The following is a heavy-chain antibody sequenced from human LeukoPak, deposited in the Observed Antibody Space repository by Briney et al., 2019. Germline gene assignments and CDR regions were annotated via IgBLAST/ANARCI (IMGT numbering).Heavy chain of an antibody. D-gene: IGHD5-12*01. CDR2: IRYDGSNK. J-gene: IGHJ4*02. CDR1: GFTFSSYG. Sequence: PGGSLRLSCAASGFTFSSYGMHWVRQAPGKGLEWVAFIRYDGSNKYYADSVKGRFTISRDNSKNTLYLQMNSLRAEDTAVYYCARGGGYGQDFDYWGQGTLVTVSS. V-gene: IGHV3-30*02. CDR3: ARGGGYGQDFDY.